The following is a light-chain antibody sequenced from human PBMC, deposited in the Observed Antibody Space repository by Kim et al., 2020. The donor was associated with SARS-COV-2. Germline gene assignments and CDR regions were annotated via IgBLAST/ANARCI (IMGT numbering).Light chain of an antibody. Sequence: EILMTQSPATLSVSPGERATLSCRASESVGRNVVWYQQKPGQAPRLLIFDTSTNLPGVPARFIGSGSETEFTLTISSLQSEDCAVYYCQQYTSRPRTFGQGTKVDIK. CDR3: QQYTSRPRT. CDR2: DTS. V-gene: IGKV3-15*01. CDR1: ESVGRN. J-gene: IGKJ1*01.